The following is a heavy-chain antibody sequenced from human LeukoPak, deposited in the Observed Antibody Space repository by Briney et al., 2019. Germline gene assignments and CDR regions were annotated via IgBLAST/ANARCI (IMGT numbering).Heavy chain of an antibody. CDR2: ISAYNGNT. D-gene: IGHD5-12*01. J-gene: IGHJ4*02. CDR3: ARVYSGYDSAYFDY. V-gene: IGHV1-18*01. Sequence: ASVKVSCKASGYTFTSYGISWVRQAPGQGLKWVGWISAYNGNTNYAQKLQGRVTMTTDTSTSTAYMELRSLRSDDTAVYYCARVYSGYDSAYFDYWGQGTLVTVSS. CDR1: GYTFTSYG.